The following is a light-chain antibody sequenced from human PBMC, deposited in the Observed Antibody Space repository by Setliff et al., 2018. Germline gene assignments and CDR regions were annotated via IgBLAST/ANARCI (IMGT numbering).Light chain of an antibody. V-gene: IGLV2-14*03. Sequence: ISCAGTSSDVGGYNYVSWYQQHPGKAPKLMIYEVTKRPSGVSDRFSGSKSGNTASLTISGLQAEDEADYYCLSYTSKTTHALFAGGTKVTVL. CDR1: SSDVGGYNY. J-gene: IGLJ2*01. CDR2: EVT. CDR3: LSYTSKTTHAL.